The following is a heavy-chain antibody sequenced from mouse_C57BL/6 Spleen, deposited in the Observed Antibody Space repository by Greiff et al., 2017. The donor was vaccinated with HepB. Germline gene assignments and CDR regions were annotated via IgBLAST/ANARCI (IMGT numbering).Heavy chain of an antibody. CDR1: GYTFTDYE. V-gene: IGHV1-15*01. J-gene: IGHJ3*01. D-gene: IGHD4-1*01. CDR2: IDPETGGT. Sequence: QVQLQQSGAELVRPGASVTLSCKASGYTFTDYEMHWVKQTPVHGLEWIGAIDPETGGTAYNQKFKGKAILTAGKSSSTAYMELRSLTSEDSAVYYCTRSLGRGTWFAYWGQGTLVTVSA. CDR3: TRSLGRGTWFAY.